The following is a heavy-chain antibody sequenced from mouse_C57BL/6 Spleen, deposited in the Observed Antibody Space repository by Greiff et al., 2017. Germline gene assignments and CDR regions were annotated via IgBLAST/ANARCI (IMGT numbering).Heavy chain of an antibody. J-gene: IGHJ4*01. CDR1: GYSFTDYN. Sequence: VQLKESGPELVKPGASVKISCKASGYSFTDYNMNWVKQSNGKSLEWIGVINPNYGTTSYNQKFKGKATLTVDQSSSTAYMQLNSLTSEDSAVYYCARRYYYGSPYAMDYWGQGTSVTVSS. D-gene: IGHD1-1*01. CDR3: ARRYYYGSPYAMDY. V-gene: IGHV1-39*01. CDR2: INPNYGTT.